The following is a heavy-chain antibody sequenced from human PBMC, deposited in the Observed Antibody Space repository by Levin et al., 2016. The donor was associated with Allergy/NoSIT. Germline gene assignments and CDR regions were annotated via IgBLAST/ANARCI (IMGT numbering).Heavy chain of an antibody. J-gene: IGHJ4*02. CDR2: ISYDGSNK. Sequence: VRQAPGKGLEWVAVISYDGSNKYYADSVKGRFTISRDNSKNTLYLQMNSLRAEDTAVYYCARISGQTTVGVIDYWGQGTLVTVSS. D-gene: IGHD4-17*01. CDR3: ARISGQTTVGVIDY. V-gene: IGHV3-30*03.